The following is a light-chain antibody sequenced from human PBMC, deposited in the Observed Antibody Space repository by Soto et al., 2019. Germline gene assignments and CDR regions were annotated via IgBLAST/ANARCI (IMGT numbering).Light chain of an antibody. J-gene: IGLJ2*01. CDR3: QVWDSCSDHRGV. V-gene: IGLV3-21*04. CDR2: YDS. Sequence: SYELTQPPSVSVAPGKTARITCGGNNIGSKSVHWYQQKPGQAPVLVIYYDSDRPSGIPERFSGSNSGNTATLTISRVEAGDEAGYYCQVWDSCSDHRGVFGGGTKLTVL. CDR1: NIGSKS.